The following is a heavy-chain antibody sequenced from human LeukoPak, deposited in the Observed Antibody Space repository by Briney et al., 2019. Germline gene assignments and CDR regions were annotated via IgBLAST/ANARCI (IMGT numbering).Heavy chain of an antibody. CDR2: ISYDGSNK. Sequence: GGSLRLSCAASGFTFSSYGMHWVRQAPGKGLEWVAVISYDGSNKYYADSVKGRFTISRDNSKNTLYLQMNSLRAEDTAVYFCARDPTVGATREDYWGQGTLVTVSS. CDR3: ARDPTVGATREDY. V-gene: IGHV3-30*03. J-gene: IGHJ4*02. CDR1: GFTFSSYG. D-gene: IGHD1-26*01.